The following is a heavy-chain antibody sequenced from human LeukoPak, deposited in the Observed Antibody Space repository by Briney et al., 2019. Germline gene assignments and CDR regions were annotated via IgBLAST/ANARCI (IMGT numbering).Heavy chain of an antibody. V-gene: IGHV3-23*01. CDR3: ATPKYSSSWFHFDY. Sequence: GGSLRLACAASGFTVSSNYMSWVRQAPGKGLEWVSAISGSGGSTYYADSVKGRFTISRDNSKNTLYLQMNSLRAEDTAVYYCATPKYSSSWFHFDYWGQGTLVTVSS. J-gene: IGHJ4*02. CDR1: GFTVSSNY. D-gene: IGHD6-13*01. CDR2: ISGSGGST.